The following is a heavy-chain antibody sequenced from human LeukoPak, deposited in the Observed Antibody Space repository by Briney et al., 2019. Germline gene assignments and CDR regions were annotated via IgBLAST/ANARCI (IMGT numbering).Heavy chain of an antibody. CDR2: IDRDGSRI. Sequence: GGSLRLSCAASGFTFRGYWMHWVRQAPGKGLVWVSRIDRDGSRINYADSVKGRFTISRDNGKNTLFLQMNSLRAEDAAVYYCVRGNDYGGPHYWGQGTLVTVSS. J-gene: IGHJ4*02. CDR1: GFTFRGYW. D-gene: IGHD4-23*01. V-gene: IGHV3-74*01. CDR3: VRGNDYGGPHY.